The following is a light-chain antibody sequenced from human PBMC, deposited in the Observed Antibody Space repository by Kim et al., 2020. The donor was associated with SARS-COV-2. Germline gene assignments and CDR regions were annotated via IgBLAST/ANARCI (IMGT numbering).Light chain of an antibody. CDR3: QQANSFPRLT. J-gene: IGKJ4*01. CDR2: AAS. Sequence: DIQMTQSPSSVSASVGDRVTITCRASQDISNWLAWYQHKPGKAPRHLIYAASSLQSGVPSRFSGSGAGTDFTLTISSLQAEDFATYYCQQANSFPRLTFGGGTKVDIK. CDR1: QDISNW. V-gene: IGKV1-12*01.